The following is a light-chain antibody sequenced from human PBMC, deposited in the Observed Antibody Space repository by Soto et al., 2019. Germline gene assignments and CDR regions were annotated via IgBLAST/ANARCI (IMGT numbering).Light chain of an antibody. J-gene: IGLJ2*01. Sequence: QLVLTQSPSASASLGASVKLTCTLSSGHSSYAIAWHQQQPEKGPRYLMKLNSDGSHSKGDGIPDRFSGSSSGAERYLTIPSLQSEDEAEHYCQTRGTGIVVFGGGTKRTVL. CDR3: QTRGTGIVV. V-gene: IGLV4-69*01. CDR1: SGHSSYA. CDR2: LNSDGSH.